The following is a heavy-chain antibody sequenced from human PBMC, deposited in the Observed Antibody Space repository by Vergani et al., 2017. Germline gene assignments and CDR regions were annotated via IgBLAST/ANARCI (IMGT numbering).Heavy chain of an antibody. CDR2: IDAKGNS. Sequence: QAQLQESGPRLVKPSQTLSLTCSFSGGSLDIHSQTWGWIRQPAGEGLEWIGLIDAKGNSNSSPSLESRVTMPANASRGRFSLNLRSVTTSDTAVYYCVGVLHTSYILGAFDIWGQGIKVTVSS. J-gene: IGHJ3*02. CDR1: GGSLDIHSQT. CDR3: VGVLHTSYILGAFDI. D-gene: IGHD2-21*01. V-gene: IGHV4-61*02.